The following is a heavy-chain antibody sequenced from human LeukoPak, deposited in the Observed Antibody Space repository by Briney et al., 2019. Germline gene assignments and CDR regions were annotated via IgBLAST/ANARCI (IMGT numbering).Heavy chain of an antibody. D-gene: IGHD3-3*01. J-gene: IGHJ3*02. CDR1: GFTVSSNY. CDR2: IYSGGST. CDR3: TRDLANYDFCSGSSSGGDI. V-gene: IGHV3-66*02. Sequence: PGGSLRLSCAASGFTVSSNYMSWVRQAPGKGLEWVSVIYSGGSTYYADSVKGRFTISRDNSKNTLYLQMNSLRAEDTAVYYCTRDLANYDFCSGSSSGGDIWGQGTMVTVSS.